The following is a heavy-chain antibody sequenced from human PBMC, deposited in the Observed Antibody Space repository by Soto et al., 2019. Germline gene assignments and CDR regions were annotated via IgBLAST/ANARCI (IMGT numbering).Heavy chain of an antibody. Sequence: GSLRLSCAASGFTFSSYAMSWVRQAPGKGLEWVSAISGTGGSTYYADSVKGRFTISRDKSKNTLYLHVNSLRAEDTAVYYCARGSAYSDYDLEYWGQGTLVTVSS. CDR3: ARGSAYSDYDLEY. CDR2: ISGTGGST. J-gene: IGHJ4*02. CDR1: GFTFSSYA. V-gene: IGHV3-23*01. D-gene: IGHD4-17*01.